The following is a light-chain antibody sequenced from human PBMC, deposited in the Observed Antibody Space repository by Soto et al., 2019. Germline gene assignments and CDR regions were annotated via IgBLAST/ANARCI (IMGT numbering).Light chain of an antibody. V-gene: IGKV3-15*01. J-gene: IGKJ4*01. Sequence: EIVMPQSPATLSVSPGERATLSCRASQGVSSNLAWYPQKPGQAPRLLLYGASTRATGIPARFCGSGSGTAFTLSISSLQSEDFAVYYCQQYNTWPPALTFGGGNKVESK. CDR3: QQYNTWPPALT. CDR1: QGVSSN. CDR2: GAS.